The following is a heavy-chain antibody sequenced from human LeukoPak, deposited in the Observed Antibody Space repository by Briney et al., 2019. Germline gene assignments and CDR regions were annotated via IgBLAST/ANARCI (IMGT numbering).Heavy chain of an antibody. CDR2: LKEDRTEE. J-gene: IGHJ4*02. CDR1: GFDFSSFS. V-gene: IGHV3-7*01. Sequence: GGSLRLSCSASGFDFSSFSMSWVRQAPGKGLEWVANLKEDRTEEEYLDSVKGRFTIFRDNAKNSLDLQMNSLRAEDTAVYYCARMHRYGRCWGQGIRVTVSS. CDR3: ARMHRYGRC. D-gene: IGHD5-18*01.